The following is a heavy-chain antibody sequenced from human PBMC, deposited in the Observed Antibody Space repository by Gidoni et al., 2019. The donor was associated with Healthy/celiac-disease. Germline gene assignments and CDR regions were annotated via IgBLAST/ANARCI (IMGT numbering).Heavy chain of an antibody. J-gene: IGHJ4*02. CDR3: AKVSAYYYDSSGYYYYYYFDY. V-gene: IGHV3-23*01. D-gene: IGHD3-22*01. CDR2: ISGSGGST. CDR1: GFTFSSYA. Sequence: EVKLLESGGGLVQPGGSLRLSCAASGFTFSSYAMSWVRQAPGKGLEWVSAISGSGGSTYYADSVKGRFTISRDNSKNTLYLQMNSLRAEDTAVYYCAKVSAYYYDSSGYYYYYYFDYWGQGTLVTVSS.